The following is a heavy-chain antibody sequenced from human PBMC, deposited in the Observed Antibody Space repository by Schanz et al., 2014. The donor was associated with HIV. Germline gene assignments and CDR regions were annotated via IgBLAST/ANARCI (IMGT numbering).Heavy chain of an antibody. CDR2: IWYDGNYK. Sequence: QVQLVESGGGVVQPGRSLRLSCTASGFTFSTYGMHWVRQAPGKGLEWVAVIWYDGNYKSYGDSVKGRVTISRDNSKNTLYLHMSSLRREDTAVYYCAKDRGYCDGSGCYWGDYWGQGTLVTVSS. J-gene: IGHJ4*02. D-gene: IGHD2-15*01. V-gene: IGHV3-33*06. CDR1: GFTFSTYG. CDR3: AKDRGYCDGSGCYWGDY.